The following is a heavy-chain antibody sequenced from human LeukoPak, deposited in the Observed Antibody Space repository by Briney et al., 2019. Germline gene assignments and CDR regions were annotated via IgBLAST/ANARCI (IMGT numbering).Heavy chain of an antibody. CDR3: TRDPILGAPDYFDY. D-gene: IGHD1-26*01. Sequence: GGSLRLSCAASGFTFANYVTHWVRQAPGKGLEWEAATSPDEGLKFYGDSVKGRFTISRDNSKNTMYLQMNNLREEDTAVYYCTRDPILGAPDYFDYWGQGTLVTVSS. CDR2: TSPDEGLK. J-gene: IGHJ4*02. V-gene: IGHV3-30*04. CDR1: GFTFANYV.